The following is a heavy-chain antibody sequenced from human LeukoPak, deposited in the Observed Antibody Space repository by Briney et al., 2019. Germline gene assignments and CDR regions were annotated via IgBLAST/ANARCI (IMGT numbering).Heavy chain of an antibody. J-gene: IGHJ4*02. V-gene: IGHV3-30-3*01. CDR2: ISYDGNNE. Sequence: GGSLRLSCAASGFTFSSYAMHWVRQAPGKGLEWVAVISYDGNNEYYADSVKGRFTISRDNSKNTLYLQMNSLRAEDTAVYYCAGSLAYCGGDCRLGDYWGQGTLVTASS. CDR1: GFTFSSYA. D-gene: IGHD2-21*02. CDR3: AGSLAYCGGDCRLGDY.